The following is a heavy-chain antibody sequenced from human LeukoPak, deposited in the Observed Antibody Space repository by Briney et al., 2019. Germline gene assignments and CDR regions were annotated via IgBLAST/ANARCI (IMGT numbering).Heavy chain of an antibody. D-gene: IGHD1-26*01. J-gene: IGHJ4*02. CDR1: GFTFSSYA. V-gene: IGHV3-23*01. CDR3: AKDGIVGATHPDY. Sequence: TGGSLRLSCAASGFTFSSYAMSWVRQAPGKGLEWVSAISGSGGSTYYADPVKGRFTISRDNSKNTLYLQMNSLRAEDTAVYYCAKDGIVGATHPDYWGQGTLVTVSS. CDR2: ISGSGGST.